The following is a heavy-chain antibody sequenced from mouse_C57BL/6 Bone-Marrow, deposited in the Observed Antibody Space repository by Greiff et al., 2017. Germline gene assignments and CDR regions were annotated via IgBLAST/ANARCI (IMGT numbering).Heavy chain of an antibody. CDR2: LYPSDSET. D-gene: IGHD1-1*01. J-gene: IGHJ2*01. CDR1: GYTFTSYW. V-gene: IGHV1-61*01. Sequence: QVQLQQSGAELVRPGSSVKLSCKASGYTFTSYWMDWVQQRPGQGLEWIGNLYPSDSETHYTQKFKDKATLTVDKSSSAAYMQLSSLTSEDSAVYYCARDLLRDYWGQVTTLTVSA. CDR3: ARDLLRDY.